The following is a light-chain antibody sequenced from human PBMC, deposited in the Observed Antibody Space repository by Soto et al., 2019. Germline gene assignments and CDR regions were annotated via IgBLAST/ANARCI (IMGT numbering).Light chain of an antibody. CDR2: DAS. J-gene: IGKJ1*01. CDR1: QSVSSSY. V-gene: IGKV3-20*01. CDR3: QQYGNSPT. Sequence: EIVLTQSPGTLSLSPGERATLSCRSSQSVSSSYLAWYQRKPGQAPRLLIYDASNRATGIPDRFSGSGSGTDFTLTISRLEPEDFAVYYCQQYGNSPTFGQGTKVEIK.